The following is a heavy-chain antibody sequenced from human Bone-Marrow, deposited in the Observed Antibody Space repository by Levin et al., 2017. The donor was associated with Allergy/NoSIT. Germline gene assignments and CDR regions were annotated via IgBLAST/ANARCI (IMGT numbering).Heavy chain of an antibody. J-gene: IGHJ4*02. D-gene: IGHD3-9*01. CDR2: ISSDGSRT. CDR3: AREYYGLLTGYYYDY. Sequence: GESLKISCAASGLTFSTYWMHWVRQVPGKGLVWVSRISSDGSRTTYADSVKGRVTISRDNAKNTLFLQMNSLREEDTGVYYCAREYYGLLTGYYYDYWGQGTLVTVSS. V-gene: IGHV3-74*01. CDR1: GLTFSTYW.